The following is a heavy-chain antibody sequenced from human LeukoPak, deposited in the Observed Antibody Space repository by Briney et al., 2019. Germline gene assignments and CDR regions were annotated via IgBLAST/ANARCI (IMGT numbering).Heavy chain of an antibody. V-gene: IGHV3-23*01. CDR2: ISGSCGST. CDR1: GLTVRSDY. Sequence: PGGSLRLSCAASGLTVRSDYMSWVRQAPGKGLEWVSAISGSCGSTYYADSVKGRFTISRDNSKNTLYLKMHSLRAEDTAVYYCANPQVVPAARNYGMDVWGQGTTVTVSS. D-gene: IGHD2-2*01. CDR3: ANPQVVPAARNYGMDV. J-gene: IGHJ6*02.